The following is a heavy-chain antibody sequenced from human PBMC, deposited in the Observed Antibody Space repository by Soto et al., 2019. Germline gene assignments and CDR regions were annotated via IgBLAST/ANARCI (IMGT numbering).Heavy chain of an antibody. D-gene: IGHD2-21*02. CDR2: IIPIFGTA. V-gene: IGHV1-69*12. CDR3: AGGCGGDCYPKRGGFNY. Sequence: QVQLVQSGAEVKKPGSSVKVSCKASGGTFSSYAISWVRQAPGQGLEWMGGIIPIFGTANYAQKFQGRVTITADESTGTAYMELSSLRPEDTAVYYCAGGCGGDCYPKRGGFNYWGQGTLVTVSS. J-gene: IGHJ4*02. CDR1: GGTFSSYA.